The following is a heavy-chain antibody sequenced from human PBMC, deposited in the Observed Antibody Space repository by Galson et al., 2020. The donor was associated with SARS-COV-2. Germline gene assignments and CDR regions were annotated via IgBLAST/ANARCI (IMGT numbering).Heavy chain of an antibody. CDR1: GGSISSGDYY. J-gene: IGHJ4*02. CDR2: IYYSGST. CDR3: ARGRDGSGYYLLVTHFDY. V-gene: IGHV4-30-4*01. Sequence: SETLSLTCTVSGGSISSGDYYWSWIRQPPGKGLEWIGYIYYSGSTYYNPSLKSRVTISVDTSKNQFSLKLSSVTAADTAVYYCARGRDGSGYYLLVTHFDYWGQGTLVTVSS. D-gene: IGHD3-22*01.